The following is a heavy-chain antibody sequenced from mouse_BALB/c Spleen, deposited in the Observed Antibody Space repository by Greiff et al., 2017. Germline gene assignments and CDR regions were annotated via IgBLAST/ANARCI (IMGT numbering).Heavy chain of an antibody. Sequence: VQLQQSGTVLARPGASVKMSCKASGYTFTSYWMHWVKQRPGQGLEWIGAIYPGNSDTSYNQKFKGKAKLTAVTSTSTAYMELSSLTNEDSAVYYCTRSITTVVEAMDYWGQGTPVTVSS. D-gene: IGHD1-1*01. CDR1: GYTFTSYW. V-gene: IGHV1-5*01. CDR3: TRSITTVVEAMDY. CDR2: IYPGNSDT. J-gene: IGHJ4*01.